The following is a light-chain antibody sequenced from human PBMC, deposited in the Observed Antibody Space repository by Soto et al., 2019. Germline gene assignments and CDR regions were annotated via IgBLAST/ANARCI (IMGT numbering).Light chain of an antibody. Sequence: EVVMTQSAATRSVSPGDGATLSCRASQSVSRYLAWYQQKPGQAPRLLISGASTRATGIPARFSGSGSGTEFTLSISSLQSEDFAVYYCQQYVDWPWTFGQGTKVEVK. CDR2: GAS. CDR3: QQYVDWPWT. J-gene: IGKJ1*01. CDR1: QSVSRY. V-gene: IGKV3-15*01.